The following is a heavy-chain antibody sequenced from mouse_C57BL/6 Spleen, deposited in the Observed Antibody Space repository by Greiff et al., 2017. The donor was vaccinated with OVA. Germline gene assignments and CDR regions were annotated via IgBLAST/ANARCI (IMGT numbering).Heavy chain of an antibody. V-gene: IGHV1-42*01. Sequence: VHVKQSGPELVKPGASVKISCKASGYSFTGYYMNWVKQSPEKSLEWIGEINPSTGGTTYNQKFKAKATLTVDKSSSTAYMQLKSLTSEDSAVYYCARGGSYYSNPYFDYWGQGTTLTVSS. CDR2: INPSTGGT. J-gene: IGHJ2*01. D-gene: IGHD2-5*01. CDR1: GYSFTGYY. CDR3: ARGGSYYSNPYFDY.